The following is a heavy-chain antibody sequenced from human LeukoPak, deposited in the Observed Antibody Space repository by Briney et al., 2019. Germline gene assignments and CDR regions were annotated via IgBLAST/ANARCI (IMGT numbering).Heavy chain of an antibody. V-gene: IGHV3-9*01. CDR3: AKAYYGYSGYDPSYYFDY. J-gene: IGHJ4*02. D-gene: IGHD5-12*01. CDR1: GFTFYDYA. Sequence: ALILSCSAPGFTFYDYAIHWVPQAPGKGLEWVSGFSWYSGSIGYADSVKGRFTISRDNDKNSLYLQMNSLRAEDTALYYCAKAYYGYSGYDPSYYFDYWGQGTLVTVSS. CDR2: FSWYSGSI.